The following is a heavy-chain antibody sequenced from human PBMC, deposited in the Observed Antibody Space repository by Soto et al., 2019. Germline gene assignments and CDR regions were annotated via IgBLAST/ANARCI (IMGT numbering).Heavy chain of an antibody. Sequence: EVQLVQSGAEVKKPGESLTISCKGSGYKFIGYWISWVRQMPGKGLEWVGRIDPSDSYTSYSPSFEGHVTSSVDKSSNTAYPQWRSLQASATAKYYCVIPGNGTPFYFDFLGRGTLVPVSS. CDR3: VIPGNGTPFYFDF. CDR2: IDPSDSYT. J-gene: IGHJ4*02. CDR1: GYKFIGYW. D-gene: IGHD3-16*01. V-gene: IGHV5-10-1*03.